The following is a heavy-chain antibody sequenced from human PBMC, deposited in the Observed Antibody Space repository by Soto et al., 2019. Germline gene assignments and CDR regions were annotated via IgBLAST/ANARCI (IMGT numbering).Heavy chain of an antibody. CDR3: ARPRAFDI. CDR2: ISYDGSNK. Sequence: PGGSVRLSCAASGFTFSSYAMHWVRQAPGKGLEWVAVISYDGSNKYYADSAKGRFTISRDNSKNTLYLQMNSLRAEDTAVYYCARPRAFDIWGQGTMVTV. J-gene: IGHJ3*02. V-gene: IGHV3-30-3*01. CDR1: GFTFSSYA.